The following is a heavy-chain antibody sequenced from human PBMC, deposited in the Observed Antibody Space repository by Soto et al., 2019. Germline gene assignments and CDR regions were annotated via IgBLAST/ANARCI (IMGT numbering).Heavy chain of an antibody. CDR1: GFTFSSYA. D-gene: IGHD3-22*01. CDR3: AKSYSGYPLFDY. Sequence: EVQLLESGGGLVQPGGSLRLSCAASGFTFSSYAMSWVRQAPGKGLEWVSAISGSGGSTYYADSVKGRFTISRDNSKNTLYLQMDSLRAEDTAVYYCAKSYSGYPLFDYWGQGTLVTVSS. V-gene: IGHV3-23*01. CDR2: ISGSGGST. J-gene: IGHJ4*02.